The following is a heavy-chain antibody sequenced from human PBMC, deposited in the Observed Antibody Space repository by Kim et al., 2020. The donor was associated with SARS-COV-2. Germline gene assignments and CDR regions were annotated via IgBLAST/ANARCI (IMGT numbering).Heavy chain of an antibody. J-gene: IGHJ4*02. CDR1: GGSISSSNW. D-gene: IGHD3-3*01. CDR2: IYHSGRT. CDR3: ARARFITIFGVVITGAFDY. V-gene: IGHV4-4*02. Sequence: SETLSLTCAVSGGSISSSNWWSWVRQPPGKGLEWIGEIYHSGRTNYNPSLKSRVTISVDKSKNQFSLKLSSVTAADTAVYYCARARFITIFGVVITGAFDYWGQGTLVTVSS.